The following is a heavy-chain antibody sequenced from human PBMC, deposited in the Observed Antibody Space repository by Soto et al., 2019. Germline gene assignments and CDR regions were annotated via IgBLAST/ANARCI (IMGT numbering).Heavy chain of an antibody. Sequence: QVQLVQSGAEVKKPGSSVKVSCKASGGTFSSYTISWVRQAPGQGLEWMGRIIPILGIANYAQKFQGRVTLXXNXSXATAYRERRGLRCGATAVDYCARAGGSGEGAYEAGGWGQGTLVTVSS. CDR2: IIPILGIA. CDR3: ARAGGSGEGAYEAGG. V-gene: IGHV1-69*02. D-gene: IGHD3-10*01. CDR1: GGTFSSYT. J-gene: IGHJ4*02.